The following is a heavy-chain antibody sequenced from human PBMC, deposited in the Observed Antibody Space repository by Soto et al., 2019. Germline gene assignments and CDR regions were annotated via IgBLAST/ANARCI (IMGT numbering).Heavy chain of an antibody. V-gene: IGHV4-59*08. Sequence: PSETLSLTCTVSNGSLSSNYWSWIRQSPGKGLEWIGNIYYSGSTYYNPSLKSRVTISVDTSKNQFSLKLSSVTAADTAVYYCARGRDDILTGYSWFDPWGQGTLVTVSS. CDR3: ARGRDDILTGYSWFDP. D-gene: IGHD3-9*01. CDR1: NGSLSSNY. J-gene: IGHJ5*02. CDR2: IYYSGST.